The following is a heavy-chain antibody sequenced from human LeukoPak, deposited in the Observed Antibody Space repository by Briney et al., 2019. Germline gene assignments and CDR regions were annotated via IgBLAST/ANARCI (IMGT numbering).Heavy chain of an antibody. J-gene: IGHJ6*02. V-gene: IGHV3-7*03. CDR3: ARGAMPGDNYDFWSGYSIYYYYGMDV. CDR2: IKQDGSEK. CDR1: GFTFSSYW. D-gene: IGHD3-3*01. Sequence: GGSLRLSCAASGFTFSSYWMSWVRQAPGKGLEWVANIKQDGSEKYYVDSVKGRFTISRDNAKNSLYLQMNSLRAEDTAVYYCARGAMPGDNYDFWSGYSIYYYYGMDVWGQGTTVTVSS.